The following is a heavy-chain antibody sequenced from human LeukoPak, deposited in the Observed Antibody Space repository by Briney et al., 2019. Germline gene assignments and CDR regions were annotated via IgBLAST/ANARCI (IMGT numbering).Heavy chain of an antibody. V-gene: IGHV3-64*01. CDR1: GFTFSAHG. Sequence: GGSLRLSCAASGFTFSAHGMHWVRQAPGKGLEYVSAISSNGGSTYYANSVKGRFTISRDNSKNTLYLQMGSLRAEDMAVYYCAREGYSSTGYYYYMDVWGKGTTVTVSS. D-gene: IGHD5-18*01. CDR2: ISSNGGST. CDR3: AREGYSSTGYYYYMDV. J-gene: IGHJ6*03.